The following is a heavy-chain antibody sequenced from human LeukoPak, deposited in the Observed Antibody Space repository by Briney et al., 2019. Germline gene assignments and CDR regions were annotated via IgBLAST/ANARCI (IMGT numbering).Heavy chain of an antibody. CDR3: ARGMYGSGSYSAH. Sequence: ASVKVSCKTSGYSFTGYYMHWVRQAPGQGFEWMGSIDPDSGDTKIAEKFKGRVTMTRDTSSSTAYMEVMSLRSDDTGVYYCARGMYGSGSYSAHWGQGSLVIVSS. D-gene: IGHD3-10*01. J-gene: IGHJ4*02. V-gene: IGHV1-2*02. CDR1: GYSFTGYY. CDR2: IDPDSGDT.